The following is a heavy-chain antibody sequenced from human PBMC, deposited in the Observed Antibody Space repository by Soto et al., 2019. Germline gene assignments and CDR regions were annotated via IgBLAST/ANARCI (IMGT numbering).Heavy chain of an antibody. Sequence: GGSLRLSCAASGFTFSSYGMHWVRQAPGKGLEWVAVISYDGSNKYYADSVKGRFTISRDNSKNTLYLQMNSLRAEDTAVYYCAKPLHYDFWSGYQDYYYMDVWGKGTTVTVSS. CDR1: GFTFSSYG. CDR2: ISYDGSNK. CDR3: AKPLHYDFWSGYQDYYYMDV. V-gene: IGHV3-30*18. J-gene: IGHJ6*03. D-gene: IGHD3-3*01.